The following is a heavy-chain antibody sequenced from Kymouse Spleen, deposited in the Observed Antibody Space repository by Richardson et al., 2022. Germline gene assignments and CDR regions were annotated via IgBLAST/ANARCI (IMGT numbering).Heavy chain of an antibody. CDR3: TTETIFGVVTIHFDY. D-gene: IGHD3-3*01. CDR2: IKSKTDGGTT. Sequence: EVQLVESGGGLVKPGGSLRLSCAASGFTFSNAWMSWVRQAPGKGLEWVGRIKSKTDGGTTDYAAPVKGRFTISRDDSKNTLYLQMNSLKTEDTAVYYCTTETIFGVVTIHFDYWGQGTLVTVSS. J-gene: IGHJ4*02. V-gene: IGHV3-15*01. CDR1: GFTFSNAW.